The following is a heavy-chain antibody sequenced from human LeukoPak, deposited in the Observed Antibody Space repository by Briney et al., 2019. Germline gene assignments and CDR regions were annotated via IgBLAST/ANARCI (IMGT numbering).Heavy chain of an antibody. D-gene: IGHD2/OR15-2a*01. V-gene: IGHV3-7*01. Sequence: PGGSLRLSCVASGFTFSSYWMSWVRQAPGKGLEWVANIKQDGSEKYYVDSVKGRFTISRDNAKNSLYLQMNSLRAEDTAVYYCARDFLRGFDYWGQGTLVTVSS. CDR3: ARDFLRGFDY. CDR2: IKQDGSEK. CDR1: GFTFSSYW. J-gene: IGHJ4*02.